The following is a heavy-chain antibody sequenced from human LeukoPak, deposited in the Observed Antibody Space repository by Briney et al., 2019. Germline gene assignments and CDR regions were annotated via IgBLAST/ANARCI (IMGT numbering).Heavy chain of an antibody. CDR3: ARSYYPILADYYYRPAFDY. D-gene: IGHD3-9*01. CDR1: GYTFTGYY. J-gene: IGHJ4*02. CDR2: INPNSGDA. Sequence: ASVKVSCKASGYTFTGYYMHWVRQAPGQGLEWLGWINPNSGDANYTQHFQGRVTMTRDPSISTAYMELSRLRSDDTAMYFCARSYYPILADYYYRPAFDYWGQGTLVTVSS. V-gene: IGHV1-2*02.